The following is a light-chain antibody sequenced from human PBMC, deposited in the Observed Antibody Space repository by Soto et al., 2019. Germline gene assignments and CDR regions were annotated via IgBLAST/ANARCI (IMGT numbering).Light chain of an antibody. CDR3: SSYAGSNNFVV. CDR1: SRDVGAHNY. J-gene: IGLJ2*01. V-gene: IGLV2-8*01. CDR2: EVS. Sequence: QSVLTQPPSASGSPGQSVTISCTGTSRDVGAHNYVSWYQHHPGKAPKLMIYEVSKRPSGVPDRFSGSKSGNTASLTVSGLQAEDEADYYCSSYAGSNNFVVFGGGTKLTVL.